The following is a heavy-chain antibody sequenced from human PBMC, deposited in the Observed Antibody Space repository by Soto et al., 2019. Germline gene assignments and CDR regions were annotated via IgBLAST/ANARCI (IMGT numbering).Heavy chain of an antibody. Sequence: VASVKVSFKTSGYTFTDYYMEWLRQAPGQGLEWMGWINPNNGCTNYAQKFQGRVTLTRDTSTNTVYMELSRLTSDDTAVYYCARTVLGILSYGLDVWGQGTTVTVSS. D-gene: IGHD3-3*02. CDR2: INPNNGCT. J-gene: IGHJ6*02. CDR3: ARTVLGILSYGLDV. CDR1: GYTFTDYY. V-gene: IGHV1-2*02.